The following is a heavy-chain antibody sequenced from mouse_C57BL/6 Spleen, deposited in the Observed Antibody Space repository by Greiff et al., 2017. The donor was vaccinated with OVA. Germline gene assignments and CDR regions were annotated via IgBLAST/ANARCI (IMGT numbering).Heavy chain of an antibody. V-gene: IGHV5-12*01. CDR2: ISNGGGST. D-gene: IGHD5-1-1*01. CDR1: GFPFSDYY. CDR3: ARPGLYPGDFPFAY. J-gene: IGHJ3*01. Sequence: EVMLVESGGGLVQPGGSLKLSCAASGFPFSDYYMYWVRQTPEKRLEWVAYISNGGGSTYYPDTVKGRFTISRDNAKNTLYLQMSRLKSEDTAMYYCARPGLYPGDFPFAYGGQGTLVTVSA.